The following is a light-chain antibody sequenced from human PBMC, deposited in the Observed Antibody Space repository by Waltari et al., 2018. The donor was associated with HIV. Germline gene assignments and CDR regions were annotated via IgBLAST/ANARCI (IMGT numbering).Light chain of an antibody. CDR2: EVS. V-gene: IGLV2-23*02. Sequence: QSALTQPATVPASPGQSITLSCTGTSSDAGGYNLVSWYQQHPGKAPKPMIYEVSKRPSGVSNRFSGSKSGNTASLTIPGLQAEDEADYYCCAYAGSTTYVIFGGGTKLTVL. CDR3: CAYAGSTTYVI. J-gene: IGLJ2*01. CDR1: SSDAGGYNL.